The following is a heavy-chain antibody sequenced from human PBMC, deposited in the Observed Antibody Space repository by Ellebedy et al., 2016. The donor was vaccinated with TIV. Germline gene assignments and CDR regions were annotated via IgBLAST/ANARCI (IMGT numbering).Heavy chain of an antibody. D-gene: IGHD3-3*01. J-gene: IGHJ4*03. CDR3: ARGAGGYDFWSGWSSRYFDY. CDR1: GGSISSGDYY. Sequence: MPSETLSLTCTVSGGSISSGDYYWSWIRQPPGKGLEWIGYIYYSGSTYYNPSLKSRVTISVDRSKNQFSLKLSSVTAADTAVYYCARGAGGYDFWSGWSSRYFDYWGQGTLVTVSS. CDR2: IYYSGST. V-gene: IGHV4-30-4*01.